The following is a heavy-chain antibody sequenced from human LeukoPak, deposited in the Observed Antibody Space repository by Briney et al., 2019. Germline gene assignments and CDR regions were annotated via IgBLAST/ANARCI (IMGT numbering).Heavy chain of an antibody. CDR3: ARPTLFWYFDY. J-gene: IGHJ4*02. CDR1: DYSISSGYGYY. D-gene: IGHD3-9*01. CDR2: IYHSGST. Sequence: SETLSLTCTVSDYSISSGYGYYWGWIRQPPGKGLEWIGSIYHSGSTYYNPSLKSRVTISVDTSKNQFSLKLSSVTAADTAVYYCARPTLFWYFDYWGQGTLVTVSS. V-gene: IGHV4-38-2*02.